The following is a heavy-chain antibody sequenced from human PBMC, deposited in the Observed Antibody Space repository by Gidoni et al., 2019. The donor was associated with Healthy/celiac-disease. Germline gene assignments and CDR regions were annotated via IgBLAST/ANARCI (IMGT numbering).Heavy chain of an antibody. CDR3: AREGYDSSGYYYDY. J-gene: IGHJ4*02. Sequence: QVPLVQSGPEVTNPGASVMVSCKAAEHTFTSYYMHWVRQAPGQGLEWMGMINPSGGITSYAQKFQGRVTMTRDTSTSTVYMELSSLRSEDTAVYYCAREGYDSSGYYYDYWGQGTLVTVSS. V-gene: IGHV1-46*01. CDR1: EHTFTSYY. D-gene: IGHD3-22*01. CDR2: INPSGGIT.